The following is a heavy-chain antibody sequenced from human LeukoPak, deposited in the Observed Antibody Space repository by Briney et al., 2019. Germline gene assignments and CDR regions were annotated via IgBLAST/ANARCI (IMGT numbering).Heavy chain of an antibody. D-gene: IGHD3-10*01. CDR3: ARGLMSYYFDP. V-gene: IGHV4-59*11. J-gene: IGHJ4*02. Sequence: SETLSLTCTVSGGSLSNHYWTWIRQPPGKELEWIGYIYYASITSYSPSVRSRVTISVDTSKNQFSLKLTSLTAADTAVYYCARGLMSYYFDPWGQGTLVTVSS. CDR2: IYYASIT. CDR1: GGSLSNHY.